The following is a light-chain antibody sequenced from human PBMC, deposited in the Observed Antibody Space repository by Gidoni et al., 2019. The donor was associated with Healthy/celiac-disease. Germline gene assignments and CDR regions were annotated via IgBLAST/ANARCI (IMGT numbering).Light chain of an antibody. CDR3: QQNNNWPRT. V-gene: IGKV3-15*01. CDR1: QSVSSN. J-gene: IGKJ3*01. CDR2: GAS. Sequence: EVALTQSPATLSVSPGERATLSCRASQSVSSNLDWYQQKPGQAPRLLIYGASTRETGIPARFSGSGSGTDFTLTISSLQSEDFAVYYCQQNNNWPRTFGPGTKVDSK.